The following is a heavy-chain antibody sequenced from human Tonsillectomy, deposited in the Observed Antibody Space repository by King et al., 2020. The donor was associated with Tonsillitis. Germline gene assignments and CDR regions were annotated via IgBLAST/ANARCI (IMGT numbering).Heavy chain of an antibody. J-gene: IGHJ3*02. CDR2: IYSGGST. V-gene: IGHV3-53*04. CDR1: GFTVSSNY. Sequence: VQLVESGGGLVQPGGSLRLSCAASGFTVSSNYMSWVRQAPGKGLEWVSVIYSGGSTYYADSVKGRFTISRHNSKNTLYLQMNSLRAEDTAVYYCARNIGEMATIDAFDIWGQGTMVTVSS. CDR3: ARNIGEMATIDAFDI. D-gene: IGHD5-24*01.